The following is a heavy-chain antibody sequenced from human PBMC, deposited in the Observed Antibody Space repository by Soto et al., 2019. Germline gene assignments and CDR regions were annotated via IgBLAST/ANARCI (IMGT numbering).Heavy chain of an antibody. D-gene: IGHD2-2*01. V-gene: IGHV1-69*01. J-gene: IGHJ6*02. CDR1: GGTFSSYA. CDR2: IIPISDTT. Sequence: QVQLGQSGAEVKKPGSSVKGSCKASGGTFSSYAISWVRQAPGQGLECMGGIIPISDTTNYAQKFQGCVTITADEATSTDYMELSSLRSEDTAVYYCARSQGSSTSLEIYYYYYYGMDVWGQGTTVTVSS. CDR3: ARSQGSSTSLEIYYYYYYGMDV.